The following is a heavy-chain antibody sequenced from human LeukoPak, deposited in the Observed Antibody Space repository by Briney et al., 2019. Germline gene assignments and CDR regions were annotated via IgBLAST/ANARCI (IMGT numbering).Heavy chain of an antibody. CDR2: INHSGST. CDR1: GGSFSGYY. V-gene: IGHV4-34*01. CDR3: ARGGFNWFDP. Sequence: PSETLSLTCAVYGGSFSGYYWSWIRQPPGKGLEWIGEINHSGSTNYNPSLKSRVTISVDTSKNQFSLKLSSVTAADTAVYYCARGGFNWFDPWGQGTLVTVSS. J-gene: IGHJ5*02.